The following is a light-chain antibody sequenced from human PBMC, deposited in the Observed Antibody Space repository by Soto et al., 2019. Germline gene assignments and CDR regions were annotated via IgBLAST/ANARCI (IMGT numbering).Light chain of an antibody. CDR2: DAS. CDR1: QTFSTW. V-gene: IGKV1-5*01. CDR3: QHYNF. Sequence: DIQLTQSPSTLSASVGDRVTITCRASQTFSTWLAWYQQKPGKAPKLLIYDASTLQSGVLSRFSGSGSGTDFTLSISSLQPDDFATYFCQHYNFFGQGPKVDIK. J-gene: IGKJ2*01.